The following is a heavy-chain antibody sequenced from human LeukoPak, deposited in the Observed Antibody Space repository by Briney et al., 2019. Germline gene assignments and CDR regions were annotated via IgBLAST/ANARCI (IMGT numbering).Heavy chain of an antibody. J-gene: IGHJ5*02. CDR2: IIPIFGTA. V-gene: IGHV1-69*05. CDR1: GGTFSSYA. D-gene: IGHD2-15*01. Sequence: SVKVSCKASGGTFSSYAISWVRQAPGQGLEWMGGIIPIFGTANYAQKFQGRVTITTDESTSTAYMELSSLRSEDTAVCYCARASPSFYCSGGSCYFHPWGQGTLVTVSS. CDR3: ARASPSFYCSGGSCYFHP.